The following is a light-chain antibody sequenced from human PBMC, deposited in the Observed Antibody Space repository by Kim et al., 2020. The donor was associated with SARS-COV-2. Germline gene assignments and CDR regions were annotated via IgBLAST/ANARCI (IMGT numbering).Light chain of an antibody. CDR2: KTS. CDR1: ESISSW. CDR3: QQYDDYPLT. V-gene: IGKV1-5*03. Sequence: ASVGDRVTITCRASESISSWLAWYQQKSGKAPKLLIYKTSDLERGVPSRFSGSGSGTDFTLTISSLQPDDFGTYYCQQYDDYPLTFGGGTKVEIK. J-gene: IGKJ4*01.